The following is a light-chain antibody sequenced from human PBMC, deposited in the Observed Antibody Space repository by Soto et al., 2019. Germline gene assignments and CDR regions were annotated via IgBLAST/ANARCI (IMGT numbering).Light chain of an antibody. Sequence: DIQMTQSPSALSASVGDRVTITCRASQSISRWSAWYQQKPGKAPKLLIYKASSLQGGVPSRFSGSGSGTEFTLTISGLQPDDVATYYCHQYSGLYTFGQGTKLEI. J-gene: IGKJ2*01. CDR2: KAS. CDR1: QSISRW. CDR3: HQYSGLYT. V-gene: IGKV1-5*03.